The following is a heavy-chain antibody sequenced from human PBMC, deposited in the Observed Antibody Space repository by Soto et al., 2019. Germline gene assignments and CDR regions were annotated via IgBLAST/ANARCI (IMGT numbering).Heavy chain of an antibody. Sequence: QVQVVQSGAEVKKPGSSVKVSCKVSGGIFTNNAISWVRQAPGQGLEWLGGVVPLFDTAYYAQIFRGRLRISADGARTTGYLELSGLTSADTDVYFCAAGGHNDGYHFFHGLDVWGQGATVTVS. CDR1: GGIFTNNA. V-gene: IGHV1-69*01. J-gene: IGHJ6*02. CDR2: VVPLFDTA. CDR3: AAGGHNDGYHFFHGLDV. D-gene: IGHD5-18*01.